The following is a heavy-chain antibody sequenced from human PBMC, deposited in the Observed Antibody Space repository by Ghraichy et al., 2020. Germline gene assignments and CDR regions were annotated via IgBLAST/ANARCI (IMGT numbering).Heavy chain of an antibody. CDR1: GYTLTELS. CDR2: FDPEDGET. Sequence: ASVKVSCKVSGYTLTELSMHWVRQAPGKGLEWMGGFDPEDGETIYAQKFQGRVTMTEDTSTDTAYMELSSLRSEDTAVYYYATVVPAAMRGYYYYYGMDVWGQGTTVTVSS. J-gene: IGHJ6*02. CDR3: ATVVPAAMRGYYYYYGMDV. V-gene: IGHV1-24*01. D-gene: IGHD2-2*01.